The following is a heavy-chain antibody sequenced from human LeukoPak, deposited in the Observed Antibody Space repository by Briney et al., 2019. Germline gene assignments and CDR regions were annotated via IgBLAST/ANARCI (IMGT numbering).Heavy chain of an antibody. CDR3: GRGTAGTYPGSDY. Sequence: SGGSLRLSCAASGFTFSGHWMHWVRQVPRKGLVWVSCINVDGSITSHADSVKGRFTISRDNAKNTLYLQLNSLRAEDTAVYYCGRGTAGTYPGSDYWGQGTLVTVSS. CDR2: INVDGSIT. CDR1: GFTFSGHW. J-gene: IGHJ4*02. V-gene: IGHV3-74*01. D-gene: IGHD1-26*01.